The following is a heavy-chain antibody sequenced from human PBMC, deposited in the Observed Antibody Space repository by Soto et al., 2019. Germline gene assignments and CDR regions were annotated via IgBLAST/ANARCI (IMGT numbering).Heavy chain of an antibody. CDR1: GYTFTSYA. V-gene: IGHV1-3*01. CDR3: ARVSGIAARPGYYYYYMDV. J-gene: IGHJ6*03. D-gene: IGHD6-6*01. CDR2: INAGNGNT. Sequence: GASVKVSCKASGYTFTSYAMHWVRQAPGQRLEWMGWINAGNGNTKYSQKFQGRVTITRDTSASTAYMELSSLRSEDTAVYYCARVSGIAARPGYYYYYMDVWGKGTTVTVSS.